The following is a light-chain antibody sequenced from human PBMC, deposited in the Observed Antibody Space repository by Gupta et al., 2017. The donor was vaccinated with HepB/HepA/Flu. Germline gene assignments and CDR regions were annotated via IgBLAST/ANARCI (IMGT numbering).Light chain of an antibody. CDR1: SFDLGAGYD. CDR2: DNI. CDR3: QSFDSRHNGYV. V-gene: IGLV1-40*01. Sequence: QSILTQPPSVSGAPGQRVTISCPWSSFDLGAGYDVHWYRQSPGTAPRLIIYDNINRPSGVPDRLSGSKSGTSASLAITGLQPEDEADYYCQSFDSRHNGYVFGSGTKVTVL. J-gene: IGLJ1*01.